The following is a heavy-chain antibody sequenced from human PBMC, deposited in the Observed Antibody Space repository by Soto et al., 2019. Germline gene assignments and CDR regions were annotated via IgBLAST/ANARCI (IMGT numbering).Heavy chain of an antibody. J-gene: IGHJ4*02. V-gene: IGHV4-59*01. CDR3: ARDQVLGPHYFDY. CDR2: IYYSGST. D-gene: IGHD3-16*01. CDR1: GGSISSYY. Sequence: SETLSLTCTVSGGSISSYYWSWIRQPPGKGLEWIGYIYYSGSTNYNPSLKSRVTISVDTSKNQFSLKLSSVTAADTAMYYCARDQVLGPHYFDYWGQGTLVTVSS.